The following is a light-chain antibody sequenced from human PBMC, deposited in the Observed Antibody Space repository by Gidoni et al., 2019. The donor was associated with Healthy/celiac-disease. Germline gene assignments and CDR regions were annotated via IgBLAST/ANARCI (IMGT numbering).Light chain of an antibody. CDR1: SLRSYY. V-gene: IGLV3-19*01. CDR3: NSRDSSGNHLDWV. J-gene: IGLJ3*02. Sequence: SSELPQDSAVSVALGQTVRITCQGDSLRSYYASWYQQKPGQAPVLVIYGKNNRPSGIPDRFSRSSSGNTASLTITGAQAEDEADYYCNSRDSSGNHLDWVFGGGTKLTVL. CDR2: GKN.